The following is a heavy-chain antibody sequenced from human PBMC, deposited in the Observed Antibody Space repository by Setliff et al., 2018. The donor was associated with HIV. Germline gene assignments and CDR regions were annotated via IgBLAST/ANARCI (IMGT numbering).Heavy chain of an antibody. V-gene: IGHV3-15*01. D-gene: IGHD3-10*01. CDR1: GFIFTNAW. CDR3: TTAVAQNWYGSGNENY. J-gene: IGHJ4*02. CDR2: IKIKTDGGTI. Sequence: GGSLRLSCETSGFIFTNAWMSWVRQSPRKGLEWVGRIKIKTDGGTIDYAAPVKGRFTISRDDSKNTLYLQMNSLITEDTALYYCTTAVAQNWYGSGNENYWGQGTLVTVSS.